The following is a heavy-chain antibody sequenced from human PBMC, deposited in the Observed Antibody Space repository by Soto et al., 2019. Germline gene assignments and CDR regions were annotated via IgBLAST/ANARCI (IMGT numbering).Heavy chain of an antibody. CDR1: GFAFSTFA. CDR2: VSNDADRT. V-gene: IGHV3-30-3*01. J-gene: IGHJ3*02. D-gene: IGHD2-21*02. CDR3: AAHLCCPYDCTGGAFDN. Sequence: QVQLVESGGGVVQPGTSLRLSCAASGFAFSTFALHWVRQAPGKGLEWVSLVSNDADRTYYAESVKGRFTISRDTASNTLYLQMHSLRPEDTAVYYSAAHLCCPYDCTGGAFDNWGQGPLVTVS.